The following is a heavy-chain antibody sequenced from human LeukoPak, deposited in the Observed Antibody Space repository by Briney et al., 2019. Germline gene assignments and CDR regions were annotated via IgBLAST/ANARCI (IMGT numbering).Heavy chain of an antibody. J-gene: IGHJ4*02. V-gene: IGHV3-64*01. D-gene: IGHD3-22*01. CDR2: ISSNGGST. CDR1: GFTFSSYA. Sequence: PGGSLRLSCAASGFTFSSYAMHWVRQAPGKGLEYVSAISSNGGSTSYANSVKGRFTISRDNSKNTLYLQMGSLRAEDMAVYYCASPTQYYYDSSTSTHFDYWGQGTLVTVSS. CDR3: ASPTQYYYDSSTSTHFDY.